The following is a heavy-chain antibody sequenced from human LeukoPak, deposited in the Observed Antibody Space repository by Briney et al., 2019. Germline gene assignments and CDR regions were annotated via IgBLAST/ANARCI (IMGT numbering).Heavy chain of an antibody. J-gene: IGHJ4*02. CDR3: ARDRTGGSYN. D-gene: IGHD1-1*01. Sequence: SETLSLTCTVSGGSMSGYYWTWIRLPPGKGLEWIGNIDDSGTTNYNPSLKSRVTISLDTSKRQFSLKLSSVTAADTAVYYCARDRTGGSYNWGQGTLVTVSS. CDR1: GGSMSGYY. CDR2: IDDSGTT. V-gene: IGHV4-59*12.